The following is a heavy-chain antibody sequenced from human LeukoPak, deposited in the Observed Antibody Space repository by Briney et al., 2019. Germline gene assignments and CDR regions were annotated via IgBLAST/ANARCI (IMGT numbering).Heavy chain of an antibody. Sequence: SETLSLTCAVSGGSISSGNWWSWVLQSPGKALEWIGEFYLSGSTNYNPSLKSRVTISVDKSKNEFSLKLTSVTAADTAVYYCARDQNYYDSSGYYHTWFDPWGQGTLVTVSS. CDR1: GGSISSGNW. D-gene: IGHD3-22*01. J-gene: IGHJ5*02. CDR2: FYLSGST. CDR3: ARDQNYYDSSGYYHTWFDP. V-gene: IGHV4-4*02.